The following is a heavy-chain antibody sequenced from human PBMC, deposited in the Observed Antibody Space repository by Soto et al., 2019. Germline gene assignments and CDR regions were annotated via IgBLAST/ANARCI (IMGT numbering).Heavy chain of an antibody. CDR3: ARLVGNSWIDY. CDR2: IMDDADKT. CDR1: GFTFNLYT. J-gene: IGHJ4*02. V-gene: IGHV3-30*07. Sequence: GSLRLSCSASGFTFNLYTMHWVRQAPGKGLQWVASIMDDADKTQNADSVKGRFTISRDNSKNQLSLQLNSVTPEDTGVYYCARLVGNSWIDYWGQGTLVTVSS. D-gene: IGHD6-13*01.